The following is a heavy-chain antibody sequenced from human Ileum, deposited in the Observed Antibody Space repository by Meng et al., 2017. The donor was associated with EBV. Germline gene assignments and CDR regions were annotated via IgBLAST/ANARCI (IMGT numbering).Heavy chain of an antibody. CDR3: ARHSGYNQGY. CDR1: DGSISSSNW. J-gene: IGHJ4*02. D-gene: IGHD5-24*01. CDR2: IYYSGSP. V-gene: IGHV4-4*02. Sequence: QVQRQGSGPGLGKPSGTLSLICVVFDGSISSSNWWSWVRQPPGKGLEWIGQIYYSGSPSYNPSLKSRVTMSVDKSKNQVSLNLNSVTAADTALYYCARHSGYNQGYWGQGTLVTVSS.